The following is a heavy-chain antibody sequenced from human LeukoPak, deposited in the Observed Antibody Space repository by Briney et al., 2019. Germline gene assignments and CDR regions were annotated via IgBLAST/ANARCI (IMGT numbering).Heavy chain of an antibody. V-gene: IGHV3-74*01. CDR1: GFTFSTYW. CDR2: ISSDGSIT. Sequence: GGSLRLSCAASGFTFSTYWMLWVRQAPGKGLVWVSRISSDGSITDYADSVKGRFTISRDNTKNTPYLQINRLSAEDTALYYCARDHYGSGDYWGQGTLVTVSS. J-gene: IGHJ4*02. CDR3: ARDHYGSGDY. D-gene: IGHD3-10*01.